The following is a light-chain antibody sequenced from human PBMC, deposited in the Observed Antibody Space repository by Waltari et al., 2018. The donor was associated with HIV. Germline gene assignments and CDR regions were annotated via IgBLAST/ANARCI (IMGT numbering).Light chain of an antibody. Sequence: DIQMTQSPSSVSASVGDRVTITCRASQDINSWLDWYQQKPGNAPKLLISAASSLQSGVPSRFSGSGSGTVFTLTINSLQPEDFATYYCQLANIVPFTFGPGTKVHI. CDR2: AAS. J-gene: IGKJ3*01. CDR1: QDINSW. V-gene: IGKV1-12*01. CDR3: QLANIVPFT.